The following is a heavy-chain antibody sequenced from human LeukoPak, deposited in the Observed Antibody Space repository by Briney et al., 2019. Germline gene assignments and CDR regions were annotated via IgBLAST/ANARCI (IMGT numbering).Heavy chain of an antibody. J-gene: IGHJ6*02. CDR3: AKSEYCSSTSCYRSYYYGMDV. D-gene: IGHD2-2*01. CDR2: ISGSGGST. Sequence: GGSLRLSCAASGVTFSSYAMSWVRQAPGKGLEWVSAISGSGGSTYYADSVKGRFTISRDNSKNTLYLQMNSLRAEDTAVYYCAKSEYCSSTSCYRSYYYGMDVWGQGTTVTVSS. CDR1: GVTFSSYA. V-gene: IGHV3-23*01.